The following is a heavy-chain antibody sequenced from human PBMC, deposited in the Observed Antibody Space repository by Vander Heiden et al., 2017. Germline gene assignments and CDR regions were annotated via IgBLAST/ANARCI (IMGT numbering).Heavy chain of an antibody. V-gene: IGHV3-30*04. Sequence: QVQLVESGGGVVQPGRSLRLSCAASGFTFSSYAMHWVRQAPGKGLEWVAVISYDGSNKYYADSVKGRFTISRDNSKNTLYLQMNSLRAEDTAVYYCARHGRGGIDYWGQGTLVTVSS. D-gene: IGHD3-16*01. CDR1: GFTFSSYA. CDR2: ISYDGSNK. CDR3: ARHGRGGIDY. J-gene: IGHJ4*02.